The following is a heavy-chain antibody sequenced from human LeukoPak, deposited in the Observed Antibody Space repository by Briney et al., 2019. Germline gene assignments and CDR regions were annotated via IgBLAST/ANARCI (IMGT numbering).Heavy chain of an antibody. D-gene: IGHD2-2*03. V-gene: IGHV3-21*01. CDR3: ARDLSRYLDIVVVPAATDFDY. Sequence: GGSLRLSCAASGFTFSSYSMNWVRQAPGKGLEWVSSISSSSSYIYYADSVKGRFTISRDNAKNSLYLQMNSLRAEDTAVYYCARDLSRYLDIVVVPAATDFDYWGQGTLVTVSS. CDR2: ISSSSSYI. J-gene: IGHJ4*02. CDR1: GFTFSSYS.